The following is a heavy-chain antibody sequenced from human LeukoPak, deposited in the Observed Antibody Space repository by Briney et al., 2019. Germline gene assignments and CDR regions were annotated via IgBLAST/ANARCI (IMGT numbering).Heavy chain of an antibody. Sequence: GGSLRLPCVGSGFVFSDYYMHWVRQAPEKGLIWVSRINTDGSNIDYADSVKGRFTSSRDNAKNTLYLEMNSLRAEDTAVYYCVSESYNGSGSYAVWGQGMLVTVSS. D-gene: IGHD3-10*01. CDR1: GFVFSDYY. CDR3: VSESYNGSGSYAV. V-gene: IGHV3-74*01. CDR2: INTDGSNI. J-gene: IGHJ4*02.